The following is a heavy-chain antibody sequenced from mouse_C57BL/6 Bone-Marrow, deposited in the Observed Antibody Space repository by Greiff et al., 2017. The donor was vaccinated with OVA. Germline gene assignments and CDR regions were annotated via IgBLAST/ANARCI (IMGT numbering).Heavy chain of an antibody. V-gene: IGHV1-52*01. Sequence: VQLQESGAELVRPGSSVKLSCQASGYTFTSYWMHWVKQRPIQGLEWIGNIDPSDSETHYTQKFKDKATLTVDKSSSTAYMQLSSLTSEDSAVYYGALGRGVAMDYWGQGTSVTVSS. J-gene: IGHJ4*01. CDR3: ALGRGVAMDY. CDR1: GYTFTSYW. D-gene: IGHD4-1*01. CDR2: IDPSDSET.